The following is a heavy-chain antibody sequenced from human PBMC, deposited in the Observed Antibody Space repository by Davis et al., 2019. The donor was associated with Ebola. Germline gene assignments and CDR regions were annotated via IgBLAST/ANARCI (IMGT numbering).Heavy chain of an antibody. Sequence: ASVKVSCKASGYTFTAYYMHWVRQAPGQGLEWMGWINLKSGGTNYAQNFQGRVTMTRDTSISTAYMDLSSLRSDDTAVYYCARDSTLCSSTSCYLMGIDYWGQGTLVTVSS. CDR2: INLKSGGT. CDR1: GYTFTAYY. CDR3: ARDSTLCSSTSCYLMGIDY. J-gene: IGHJ4*02. D-gene: IGHD2-2*01. V-gene: IGHV1-2*02.